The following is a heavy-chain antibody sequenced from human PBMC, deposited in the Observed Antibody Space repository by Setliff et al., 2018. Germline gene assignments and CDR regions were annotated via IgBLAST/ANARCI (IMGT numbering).Heavy chain of an antibody. V-gene: IGHV4-61*02. Sequence: SETLSLTCAVSGGSLNSGSYYWSWIRQSTERGLEWLGRLHTSGSTIYNPALNSRVTISVDTSTNQFSLRLTSLTAADTAVYFCARDNTILGATDHWGQGTLVTVSS. CDR1: GGSLNSGSYY. J-gene: IGHJ5*02. D-gene: IGHD1-26*01. CDR2: LHTSGST. CDR3: ARDNTILGATDH.